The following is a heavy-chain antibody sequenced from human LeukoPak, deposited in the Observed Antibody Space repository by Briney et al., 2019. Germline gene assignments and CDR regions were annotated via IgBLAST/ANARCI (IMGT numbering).Heavy chain of an antibody. CDR1: VGSISSYY. CDR3: ARGSGSYRNRFDP. Sequence: SETLSLTCTVSVGSISSYYWSWIRQPPGKGLHWTGNIYYSGTTNYNPSLRSRVTISIDTSKNQFSLKLSSVTAADTAVYYCARGSGSYRNRFDPWGQGTLVTVSS. J-gene: IGHJ5*02. D-gene: IGHD1-26*01. CDR2: IYYSGTT. V-gene: IGHV4-59*01.